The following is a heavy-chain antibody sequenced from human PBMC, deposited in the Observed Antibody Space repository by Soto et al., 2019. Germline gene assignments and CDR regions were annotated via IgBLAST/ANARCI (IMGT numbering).Heavy chain of an antibody. J-gene: IGHJ3*02. CDR2: ISSSGSTI. V-gene: IGHV3-48*03. CDR3: ARGGPSGGDCSSTSCYDAFDI. D-gene: IGHD2-2*01. Sequence: GESLKISCAASGFTFSSYEMNWVRQAPGKGLEWVSYISSSGSTIYYADSVKGRFTISRDNAKNSLYLQMNSLRAEDTAVYYCARGGPSGGDCSSTSCYDAFDIWGQGTMVTVSS. CDR1: GFTFSSYE.